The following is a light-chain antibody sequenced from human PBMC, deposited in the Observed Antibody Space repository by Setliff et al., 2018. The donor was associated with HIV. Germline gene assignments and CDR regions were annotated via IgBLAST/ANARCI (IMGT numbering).Light chain of an antibody. J-gene: IGLJ1*01. V-gene: IGLV2-14*03. CDR1: NSDIGGYDY. Sequence: QSVLTQPASVSGSPGQSITISCTGTNSDIGGYDYVSWYQQNPGKAPKLMIYDVTNRPSGVSNRFSGSKSGSTASLTISGLQAEDEANYYCCSYSSSSVYFFGTGTKV. CDR2: DVT. CDR3: CSYSSSSVYF.